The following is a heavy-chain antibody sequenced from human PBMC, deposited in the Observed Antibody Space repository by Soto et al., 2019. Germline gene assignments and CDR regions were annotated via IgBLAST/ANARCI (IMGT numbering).Heavy chain of an antibody. J-gene: IGHJ2*01. CDR2: IIHIFGTA. V-gene: IGHV1-69*12. CDR1: GGTFSSYA. D-gene: IGHD2-15*01. CDR3: ARVVTVVKSFHYWYFDL. Sequence: QVQLVQSGAEVKKPGSSVKVSCKASGGTFSSYAISWVRQAPGQGREWMGGIIHIFGTANYAQKFQGRVTITADESTSTAYMELSSLRSEDTAVYYCARVVTVVKSFHYWYFDLWGRGTLVTVSS.